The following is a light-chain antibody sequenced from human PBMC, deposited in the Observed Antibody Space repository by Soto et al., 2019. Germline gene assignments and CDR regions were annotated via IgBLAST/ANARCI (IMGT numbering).Light chain of an antibody. CDR2: GVT. CDR3: CSFTSSSL. Sequence: QCALKNVASGSGVAVRSIRISSAGTATDIGGYNYVSWYQHHPGRAPKLIIYGVTNRPSGVSNRFSGSKSGNTASLTISGLQAEDEADYYCCSFTSSSLFGTGTKVTVL. J-gene: IGLJ1*01. V-gene: IGLV2-14*03. CDR1: ATDIGGYNY.